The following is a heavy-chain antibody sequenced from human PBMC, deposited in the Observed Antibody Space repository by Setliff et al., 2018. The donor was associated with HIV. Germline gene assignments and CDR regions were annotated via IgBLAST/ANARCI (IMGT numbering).Heavy chain of an antibody. CDR1: GGSFSGYY. D-gene: IGHD3-10*01. J-gene: IGHJ3*02. V-gene: IGHV4-34*01. CDR2: INHSGST. Sequence: SETLSLTCAVYGGSFSGYYWSWIRQPPGKGLEWIGEINHSGSTNYNPSLKSRVTISVDTSKNQSSLKLSSVTAADTAVYYCARRHGSGSLDAFDIWGQGTMVTVSS. CDR3: ARRHGSGSLDAFDI.